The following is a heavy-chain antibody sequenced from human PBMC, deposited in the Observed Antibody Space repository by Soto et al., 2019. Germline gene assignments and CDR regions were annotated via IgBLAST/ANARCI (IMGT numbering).Heavy chain of an antibody. CDR1: GYTFTDYA. D-gene: IGHD2-15*01. CDR2: ISTSIGHT. J-gene: IGHJ5*02. V-gene: IGHV1-18*01. Sequence: AASVKVSCKASGYTFTDYAITWVRQAPGQGLEWVGWISTSIGHTNYAQNFQGRVTMTTVSSTTTAYMELRNLRSDDTATYYCARSSYCSGGTCTNWFHPWG. CDR3: ARSSYCSGGTCTNWFHP.